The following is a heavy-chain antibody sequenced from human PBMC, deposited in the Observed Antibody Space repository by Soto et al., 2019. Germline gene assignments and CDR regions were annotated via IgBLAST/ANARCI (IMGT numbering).Heavy chain of an antibody. CDR3: AKGAVAGTPTSYYYYGMDV. CDR2: IIPIFGTI. CDR1: GGTFRTYA. D-gene: IGHD6-19*01. J-gene: IGHJ6*02. Sequence: QVQLLQSGAEVKKPGSSVRVSCEASGGTFRTYAISWVRQDPGQGLEWMGEIIPIFGTINYAQKFQGRLTITADESTATGYMDLRSLRSDDTALYYCAKGAVAGTPTSYYYYGMDVWGQGTTVTVSS. V-gene: IGHV1-69*12.